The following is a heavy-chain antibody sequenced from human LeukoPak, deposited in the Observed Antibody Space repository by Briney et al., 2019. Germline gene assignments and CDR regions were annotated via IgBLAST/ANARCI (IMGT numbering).Heavy chain of an antibody. CDR1: GFTFSSYS. D-gene: IGHD5-18*01. J-gene: IGHJ4*02. CDR2: ISSTNNYI. Sequence: GGSLRLSCAASGFTFSSYSMNWVRQAPGKGLEWVSSISSTNNYIYYADSVKGRFTISRDNAKNSLYLQMNSLRAEDTAVYYCARDLGTYSYGFMDSWGQGTLATVSS. CDR3: ARDLGTYSYGFMDS. V-gene: IGHV3-21*01.